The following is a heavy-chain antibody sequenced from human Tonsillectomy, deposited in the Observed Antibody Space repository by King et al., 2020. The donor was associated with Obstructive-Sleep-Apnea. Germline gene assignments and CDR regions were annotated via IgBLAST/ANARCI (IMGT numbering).Heavy chain of an antibody. CDR2: INPNSGDT. J-gene: IGHJ4*02. D-gene: IGHD1-14*01. Sequence: VQLVESGAEVKEPGASVTVSCKPSGYTFTGYYMHWVRQAPGRGLEWMGWINPNSGDTNYAQKFQGRVTLTKDTSISTAYMDLSRLRSDDTSVYYCARDGTKSFDYWGQRTLVTVSS. V-gene: IGHV1-2*02. CDR1: GYTFTGYY. CDR3: ARDGTKSFDY.